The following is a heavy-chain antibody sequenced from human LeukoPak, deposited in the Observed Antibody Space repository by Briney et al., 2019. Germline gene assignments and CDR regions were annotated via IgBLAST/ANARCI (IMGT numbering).Heavy chain of an antibody. CDR1: GYTFTGYY. CDR3: ASLIAAAGTNVY. D-gene: IGHD6-13*01. J-gene: IGHJ4*02. Sequence: GASVKVPCKASGYTFTGYYMHWVRQAPGQGLEWMGWINPNTGGTIYAQNFQGRVTMTRDTSFSTAYMELSRLRSDDTAIYYCASLIAAAGTNVYWGQGTLVTVSS. V-gene: IGHV1-2*02. CDR2: INPNTGGT.